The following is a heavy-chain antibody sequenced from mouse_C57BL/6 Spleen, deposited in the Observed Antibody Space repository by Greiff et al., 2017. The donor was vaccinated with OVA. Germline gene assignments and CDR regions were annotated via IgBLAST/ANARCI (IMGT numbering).Heavy chain of an antibody. CDR3: ARDKREGYFDV. V-gene: IGHV5-4*01. Sequence: EVKLMESGGGLVKPGGSLKLSCAASGFTFSSYAMSWVRQTPEKRLEWVATISDGGSYTYYPDNVKGRFTISRDNANNNLYLQMSHLKSEDTAMYYCARDKREGYFDVWGTGTTVTVSS. J-gene: IGHJ1*03. CDR1: GFTFSSYA. CDR2: ISDGGSYT.